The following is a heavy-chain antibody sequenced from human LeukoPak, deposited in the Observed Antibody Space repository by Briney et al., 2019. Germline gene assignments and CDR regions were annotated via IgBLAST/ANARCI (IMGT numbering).Heavy chain of an antibody. V-gene: IGHV3-23*01. D-gene: IGHD3-22*01. Sequence: GGSLRLSCAASGFTFSSYAMGWVRQAPGKGLEWVSAISGSGGSTYYADSVKGRFTISRDNSKNTLYLQMNSLRAEDTAVYYCAKFGRWDYYDSSGYTPYYFDYWGQGTLVTVSS. CDR1: GFTFSSYA. CDR2: ISGSGGST. J-gene: IGHJ4*02. CDR3: AKFGRWDYYDSSGYTPYYFDY.